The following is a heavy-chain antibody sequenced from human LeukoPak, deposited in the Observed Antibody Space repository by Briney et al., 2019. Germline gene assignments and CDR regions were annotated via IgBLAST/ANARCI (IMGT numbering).Heavy chain of an antibody. CDR2: ISYDGNNK. J-gene: IGHJ6*02. CDR1: GFTFSSYA. CDR3: AKTITMVRGVIMGDYYYGMDV. D-gene: IGHD3-10*01. V-gene: IGHV3-30-3*02. Sequence: GGSLRLSCAASGFTFSSYAMHWVRQAPGKGLEWVAVISYDGNNKYYADSVKGRFTISRDNSKNTLYLQMNSLRAEDTAVYYCAKTITMVRGVIMGDYYYGMDVWGQGTTVTVSS.